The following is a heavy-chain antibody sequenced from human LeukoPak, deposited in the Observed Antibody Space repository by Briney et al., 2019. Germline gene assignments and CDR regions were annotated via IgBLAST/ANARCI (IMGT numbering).Heavy chain of an antibody. J-gene: IGHJ5*02. D-gene: IGHD3-10*01. V-gene: IGHV3-48*03. CDR1: GFTFSSYE. Sequence: GGSLRLSCAASGFTFSSYEMNWVRQAPGKGLEWVSYISSSGSTIYYADSVKGRFTISRDNAKSSLYLQMNSLRAEDTAVYYCARTNYYGSGSPGLNWFDPWGQGTLVTVSS. CDR2: ISSSGSTI. CDR3: ARTNYYGSGSPGLNWFDP.